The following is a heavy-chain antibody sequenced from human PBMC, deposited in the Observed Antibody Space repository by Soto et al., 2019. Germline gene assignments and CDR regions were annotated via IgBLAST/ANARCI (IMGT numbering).Heavy chain of an antibody. V-gene: IGHV1-69*13. CDR1: GGTFSSYA. D-gene: IGHD6-19*01. Sequence: VASVKVSCKASGGTFSSYAISWVRQAPGQGLEWMGGIIPIFGTANYAQKFQGRVTITADESTSTAYMELSSLRSEDTAVYYCARSSQTRSVAGNFDYWGQGTLVTVSS. J-gene: IGHJ4*02. CDR2: IIPIFGTA. CDR3: ARSSQTRSVAGNFDY.